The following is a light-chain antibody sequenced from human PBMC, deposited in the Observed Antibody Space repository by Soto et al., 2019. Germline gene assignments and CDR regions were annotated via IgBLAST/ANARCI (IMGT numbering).Light chain of an antibody. J-gene: IGKJ4*01. CDR1: QDISSY. Sequence: SQLTQSPSSLSASVGDRVTITCRASQDISSYLAWYQQKPGQAPKLLMSAASTLQSGVPSRFSRSGSWTDFTLTISSLQPEDFATHYCQKLNSYPVTFGGGTKVEIK. V-gene: IGKV1-9*01. CDR2: AAS. CDR3: QKLNSYPVT.